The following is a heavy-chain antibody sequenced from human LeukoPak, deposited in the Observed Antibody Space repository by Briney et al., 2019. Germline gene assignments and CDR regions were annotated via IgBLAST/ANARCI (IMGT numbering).Heavy chain of an antibody. CDR1: GATFNRYT. J-gene: IGHJ4*02. CDR2: INPNSGGT. CDR3: ARPIPYDSSGSSDY. Sequence: ASVKVSCKASGATFNRYTISWVRQAPGQGLEWMGRINPNSGGTNYAQKFQGRVTMTRDTSISTAYMELSRLRSDDTAVYYCARPIPYDSSGSSDYWGQGTLVTVSS. V-gene: IGHV1-2*06. D-gene: IGHD3-22*01.